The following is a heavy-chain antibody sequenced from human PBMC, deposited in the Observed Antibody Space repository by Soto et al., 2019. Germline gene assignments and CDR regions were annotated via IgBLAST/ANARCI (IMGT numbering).Heavy chain of an antibody. CDR2: IYYSGST. V-gene: IGHV4-59*08. J-gene: IGHJ6*03. Sequence: TLVPRSVTRRVSGGCITSYYSSRIRQPPGKRLEWTGYIYYSGSTKYNLSLKSRVTISVATSKTQFSLKLSSVTAADSAVYYCARLDAYYHYLDVLGNETPV. CDR1: GGCITSYY. CDR3: ARLDAYYHYLDV.